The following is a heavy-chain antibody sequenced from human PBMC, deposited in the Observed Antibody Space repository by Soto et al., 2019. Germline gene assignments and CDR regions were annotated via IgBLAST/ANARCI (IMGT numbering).Heavy chain of an antibody. CDR1: GFTFSSYA. CDR3: AKDQDYVWRSSAFDI. D-gene: IGHD3-16*01. CDR2: ISGSGGST. Sequence: EVQLLESGGGLVQPGGSLRLSCAASGFTFSSYAMSWVRQTPGKGLEWVSAISGSGGSTYYADSVKGRFTISRDNSKNTLYLQMNRLRAEDTAVYYCAKDQDYVWRSSAFDIWGQGTMVTVSS. V-gene: IGHV3-23*01. J-gene: IGHJ3*02.